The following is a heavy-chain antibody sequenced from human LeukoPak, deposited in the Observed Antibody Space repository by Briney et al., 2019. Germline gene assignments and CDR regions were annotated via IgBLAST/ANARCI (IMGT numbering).Heavy chain of an antibody. J-gene: IGHJ6*03. V-gene: IGHV3-30*02. CDR2: IRYNGNNQ. CDR1: GFTFNNYG. Sequence: HTGGSLRLSCAASGFTFNNYGMHWVRQAPGKGLEWVAFIRYNGNNQYYADSVKGRFTISRDNSKNTLYLQMNSLKGDDTAVYYCAKDSAFYYIDAWGKGTTVIISS. CDR3: AKDSAFYYIDA. D-gene: IGHD3-10*01.